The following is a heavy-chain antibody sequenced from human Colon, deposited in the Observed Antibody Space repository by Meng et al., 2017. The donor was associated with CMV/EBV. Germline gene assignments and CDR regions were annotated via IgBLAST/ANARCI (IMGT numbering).Heavy chain of an antibody. J-gene: IGHJ5*02. D-gene: IGHD6-13*01. CDR2: ISSSGRTI. Sequence: GESLKISCAASGFSFNDYSMSWIRQAPGKGLEWISYISSSGRTIYYADSARGRFTISRDNARNSLFLQMNTLRADDTAVYYCVRTPAAATGWFDPWGQGTLVTVSS. CDR3: VRTPAAATGWFDP. V-gene: IGHV3-11*01. CDR1: GFSFNDYS.